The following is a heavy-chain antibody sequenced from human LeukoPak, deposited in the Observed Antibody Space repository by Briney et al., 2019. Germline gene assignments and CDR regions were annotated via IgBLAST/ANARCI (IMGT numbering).Heavy chain of an antibody. V-gene: IGHV3-53*01. CDR2: IYSGGST. D-gene: IGHD3-3*01. CDR1: GFTVSSNY. CDR3: ARVGDFWSGYRDFRFDY. Sequence: GSLRLSCAASGFTVSSNYMSWVRQAPGKGLEWVSVIYSGGSTYYADSVKGRFTISRDNSKNTLYLQMNSLRAEDTAVYYCARVGDFWSGYRDFRFDYWGQGTLVTVSS. J-gene: IGHJ4*02.